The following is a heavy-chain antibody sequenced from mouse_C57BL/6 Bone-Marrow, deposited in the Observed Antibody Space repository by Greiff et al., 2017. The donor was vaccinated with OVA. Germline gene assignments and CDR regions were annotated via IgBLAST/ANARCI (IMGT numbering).Heavy chain of an antibody. CDR3: ASPYYGSRDAMDY. Sequence: QVHVKQPGAELVKPGASVKMSCKASGYTFTSYWITWVKQRPGQGLEWIGDIYPGSGSTNYNEKFKSKATLTVDTSSSTAYMQLSSLTSEDSAVYYCASPYYGSRDAMDYWGQGTSVTVSS. CDR2: IYPGSGST. J-gene: IGHJ4*01. CDR1: GYTFTSYW. V-gene: IGHV1-55*01. D-gene: IGHD1-1*01.